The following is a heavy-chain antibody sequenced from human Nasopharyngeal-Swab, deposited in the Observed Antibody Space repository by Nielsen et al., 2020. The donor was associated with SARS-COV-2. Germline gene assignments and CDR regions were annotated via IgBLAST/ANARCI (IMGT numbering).Heavy chain of an antibody. CDR3: ARGLTDYFDY. Sequence: GESLKIPWAASGFTFSSYLLNWVRQAPGKGLEWVSYISSSGSTIYYADSVKGRFTISRDNAKNSLYLQMNSLRGEDTAVYYCARGLTDYFDYWGQGTLVTVSS. D-gene: IGHD3-9*01. CDR2: ISSSGSTI. CDR1: GFTFSSYL. V-gene: IGHV3-48*03. J-gene: IGHJ4*02.